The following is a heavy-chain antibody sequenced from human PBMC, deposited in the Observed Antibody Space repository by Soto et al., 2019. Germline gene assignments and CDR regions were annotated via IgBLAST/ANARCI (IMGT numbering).Heavy chain of an antibody. D-gene: IGHD6-6*01. CDR2: IYYSGST. Sequence: QLQLQESGPGLVKPSETLSLTCTVSGGSISSSSYYWGWIRQPPGKGLECIGSIYYSGSTYYNPSLETPVTISVDTSKTQFSLKLSPVTAADTAVYYCAGLAARNYYYYMDVWGKGTTVTVSS. J-gene: IGHJ6*03. CDR3: AGLAARNYYYYMDV. CDR1: GGSISSSSYY. V-gene: IGHV4-39*01.